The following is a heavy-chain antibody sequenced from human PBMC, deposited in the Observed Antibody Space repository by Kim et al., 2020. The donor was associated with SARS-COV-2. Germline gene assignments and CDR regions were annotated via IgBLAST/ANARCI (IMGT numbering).Heavy chain of an antibody. V-gene: IGHV3-23*01. CDR3: AKDREGIRLWYRDY. J-gene: IGHJ4*02. D-gene: IGHD5-18*01. Sequence: ADPVQSRFTISRDNSRNTLYLQMNSRRAEDTAVCYCAKDREGIRLWYRDYWGQGTLVTVSS.